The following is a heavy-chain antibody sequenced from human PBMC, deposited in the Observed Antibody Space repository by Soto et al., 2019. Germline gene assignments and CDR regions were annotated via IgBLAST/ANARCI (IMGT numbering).Heavy chain of an antibody. V-gene: IGHV3-23*01. CDR3: AKGSSGWYERFDY. CDR1: GFTFSSYV. Sequence: EVPLLESGGGLVQPGGSLRLSCAASGFTFSSYVMSWVRQAPGKGLEWVSAISGSGGSTYYAGSVKGRFTISRDNSKNTLYLQMNSLRAEDTAVYYCAKGSSGWYERFDYWGQGTLVTVSS. D-gene: IGHD6-19*01. J-gene: IGHJ4*02. CDR2: ISGSGGST.